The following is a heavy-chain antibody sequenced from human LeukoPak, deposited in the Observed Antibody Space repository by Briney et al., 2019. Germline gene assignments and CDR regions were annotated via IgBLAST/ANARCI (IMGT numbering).Heavy chain of an antibody. CDR1: GFTFSSYG. CDR2: IRYDGSNK. D-gene: IGHD3-22*01. J-gene: IGHJ4*02. Sequence: SGGSLRLSCAASGFTFSSYGMHWVRQAPGKGLEWVAFIRYDGSNKYYADSVKGRFTISRDNSKNTLYLQMNSLRAEDTAVYYCASPYYYDSYFDYWGQGTLVTVSS. V-gene: IGHV3-30*02. CDR3: ASPYYYDSYFDY.